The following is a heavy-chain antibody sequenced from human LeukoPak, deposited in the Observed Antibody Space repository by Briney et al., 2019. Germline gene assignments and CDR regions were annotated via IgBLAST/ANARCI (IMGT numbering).Heavy chain of an antibody. CDR2: INPNSGGT. D-gene: IGHD3-22*01. J-gene: IGHJ5*02. CDR3: ARGTYYYDSSGGNWFDP. V-gene: IGHV1-2*02. Sequence: ASVKVSCKASGYTFTGYYMHWLRQAPGQGLEWMGWINPNSGGTNYAQKFQGRVTMTRDTSISTAYMELSRLRSDDTAVYYCARGTYYYDSSGGNWFDPWGQGTLVTVSS. CDR1: GYTFTGYY.